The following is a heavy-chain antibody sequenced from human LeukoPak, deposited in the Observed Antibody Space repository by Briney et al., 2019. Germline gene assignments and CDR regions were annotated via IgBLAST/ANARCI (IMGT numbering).Heavy chain of an antibody. CDR1: GFMFRIYG. CDR3: AKKGDTSRYDYYGLDV. D-gene: IGHD2-21*02. V-gene: IGHV3-30*18. Sequence: GGSLRLSCAASGFMFRIYGIQWVRQAPGKGLEWVALISHDGNNKEYGDSVRGRFTTSRDNSKNTVYPQMNSLRVEDTGVYYCAKKGDTSRYDYYGLDVWGQGTTVTVSS. CDR2: ISHDGNNK. J-gene: IGHJ6*02.